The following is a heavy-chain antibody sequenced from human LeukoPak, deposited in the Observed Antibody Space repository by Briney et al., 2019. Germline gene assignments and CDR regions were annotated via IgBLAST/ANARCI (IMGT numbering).Heavy chain of an antibody. Sequence: GGSLRLSCAASGFTFSSYSMNWVRQAPGKGLEWVSSISSSSSYIYYADSVKGRFTISRDNSKSTLYLQMNSLKVEDTAVYYCAREGSRSRSPNSGYVLDYWGQGTLVTVSS. CDR2: ISSSSSYI. V-gene: IGHV3-21*04. J-gene: IGHJ4*02. D-gene: IGHD5-12*01. CDR3: AREGSRSRSPNSGYVLDY. CDR1: GFTFSSYS.